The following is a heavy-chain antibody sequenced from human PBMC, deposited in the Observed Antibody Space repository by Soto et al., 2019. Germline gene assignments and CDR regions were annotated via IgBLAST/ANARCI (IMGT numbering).Heavy chain of an antibody. D-gene: IGHD6-13*01. Sequence: QVQLVQSGAEVKKPGASVKVSCKASGYTFTSYGISWVRQAPGQGLEWMGWISAYNGNTNYAQKLQGRVTMTTDTSTSTAYMELRSRRSDDTAVYYCARDRGVESSSWYPVSWFDPWGQGTLVTVSS. CDR3: ARDRGVESSSWYPVSWFDP. V-gene: IGHV1-18*01. J-gene: IGHJ5*02. CDR1: GYTFTSYG. CDR2: ISAYNGNT.